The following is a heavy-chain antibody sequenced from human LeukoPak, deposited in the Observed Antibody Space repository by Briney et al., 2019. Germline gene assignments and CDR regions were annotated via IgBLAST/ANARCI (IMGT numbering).Heavy chain of an antibody. D-gene: IGHD3-10*01. CDR3: ARVGDHFHWYLDL. CDR2: LYSGSDT. CDR1: GFTVSIKY. V-gene: IGHV3-53*01. Sequence: QAGGSLILSCAASGFTVSIKYMNWVRQAPGKGLEWVSILYSGSDTYYANSVKGRFTISRDSSKNILFLQMNDLRAEDTAVYYCARVGDHFHWYLDLWGRGTLVTVSS. J-gene: IGHJ2*01.